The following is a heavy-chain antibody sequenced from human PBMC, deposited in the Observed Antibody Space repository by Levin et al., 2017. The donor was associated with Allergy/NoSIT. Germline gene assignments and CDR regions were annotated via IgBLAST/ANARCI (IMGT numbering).Heavy chain of an antibody. J-gene: IGHJ6*03. Sequence: SETLSLTCTVSGGSISSSSYYWGWIRQPPGKGLEWIGSIYYSGSTYYNPSLKSRVTISVDTSKNQFSLKLSSVTAADTAVYYCARGAYWTGGYSSGWYGPYYYYMDVWGKGTTVTVSS. CDR2: IYYSGST. CDR1: GGSISSSSYY. CDR3: ARGAYWTGGYSSGWYGPYYYYMDV. D-gene: IGHD6-19*01. V-gene: IGHV4-39*01.